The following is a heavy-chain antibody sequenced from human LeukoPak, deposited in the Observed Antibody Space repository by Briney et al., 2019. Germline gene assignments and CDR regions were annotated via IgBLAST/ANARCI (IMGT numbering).Heavy chain of an antibody. D-gene: IGHD3-9*01. CDR1: GFTFSSYA. J-gene: IGHJ6*02. CDR2: ISGSSGST. CDR3: AKDLDILTGLYYYYGMDV. Sequence: GGSLRLSCAASGFTFSSYAMSWVRQAPGKGLEWVSAISGSSGSTYYADSVKGRFTISRDNSKNTLYLQMNSLRAEDTAVYYCAKDLDILTGLYYYYGMDVWGQGTTVTVS. V-gene: IGHV3-23*01.